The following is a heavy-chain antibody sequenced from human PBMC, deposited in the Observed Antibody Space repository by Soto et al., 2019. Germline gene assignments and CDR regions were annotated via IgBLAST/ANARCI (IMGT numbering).Heavy chain of an antibody. CDR1: GYSFTNND. D-gene: IGHD3-10*01. CDR3: ARMATFGSLNWFDP. CDR2: MNPGSGDT. J-gene: IGHJ5*02. V-gene: IGHV1-8*01. Sequence: ASVKVSCKASGYSFTNNDVTWVRQATGQGLEWMGWMNPGSGDTGYAQKFQGRVTMTRDISLATAYMELSSLRSDDTAIYYCARMATFGSLNWFDPWGQRTLVPVSS.